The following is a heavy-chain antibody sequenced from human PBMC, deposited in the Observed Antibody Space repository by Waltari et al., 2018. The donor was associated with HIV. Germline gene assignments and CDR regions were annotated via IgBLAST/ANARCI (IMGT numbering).Heavy chain of an antibody. Sequence: EVQLLESGGGLVQPGGSLRLSCAASGFTFSTYAMSWVRQAPGKGLEWVSVISGSGGSTKYADSVKGRFTISRDNPKNTLYLQMNSLRAEDTAVYYCAKDSLSSSGVDYWGQGTLVTVSS. CDR1: GFTFSTYA. J-gene: IGHJ4*02. CDR3: AKDSLSSSGVDY. CDR2: ISGSGGST. D-gene: IGHD6-19*01. V-gene: IGHV3-23*01.